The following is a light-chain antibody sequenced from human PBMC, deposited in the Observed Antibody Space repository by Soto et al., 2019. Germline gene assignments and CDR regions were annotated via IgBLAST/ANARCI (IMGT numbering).Light chain of an antibody. CDR3: QQYNNWPPYT. V-gene: IGKV3-15*01. CDR2: GAS. J-gene: IGKJ2*01. Sequence: EIVMTQSPATLSVSPGERATLSCRARQSVNSNLAWYQQKPGQAPRLLIYGASTRATGIPARFSGSGSGTEFTLTISSLQSEDFAVYYCQQYNNWPPYTFGQGTKLEIK. CDR1: QSVNSN.